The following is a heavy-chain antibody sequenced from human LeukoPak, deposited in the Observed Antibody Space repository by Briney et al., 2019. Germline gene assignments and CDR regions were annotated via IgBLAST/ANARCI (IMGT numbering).Heavy chain of an antibody. CDR3: ARDFNYYYCYYMDV. CDR2: ISSSGSTI. Sequence: GGSLRLSCAASGFTFSDYYMSWIRQAPGKGLEWVLYISSSGSTIYYADSVKGRFTISRDNAKNSLYLQMNSLRAEDTAVYYCARDFNYYYCYYMDVWGKGTTVTVSS. CDR1: GFTFSDYY. J-gene: IGHJ6*03. V-gene: IGHV3-11*04.